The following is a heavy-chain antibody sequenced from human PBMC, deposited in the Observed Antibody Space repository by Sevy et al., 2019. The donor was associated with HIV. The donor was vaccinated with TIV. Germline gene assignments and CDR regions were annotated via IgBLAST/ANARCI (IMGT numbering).Heavy chain of an antibody. CDR2: IKEDGSDK. Sequence: GGSLRLSCAASGFTFSSYRMNWVRQAPGKGLEWVANIKEDGSDKDYVDSVKGRFTISRDNAQNSLYLEMNSLRAEDTAVYYCARWDVWGKGTTVTVSS. V-gene: IGHV3-7*01. J-gene: IGHJ6*04. CDR3: ARWDV. CDR1: GFTFSSYR.